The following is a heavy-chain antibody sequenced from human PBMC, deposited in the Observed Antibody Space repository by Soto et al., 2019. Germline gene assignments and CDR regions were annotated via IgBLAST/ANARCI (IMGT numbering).Heavy chain of an antibody. CDR2: ISGSGGST. J-gene: IGHJ4*02. D-gene: IGHD4-17*01. CDR3: AKARHDYGDYRLN. CDR1: GFTFSSYA. V-gene: IGHV3-23*01. Sequence: AGGSLRLSCAASGFTFSSYARSCVRQAPGKGLEWVSAISGSGGSTYYADSVKGRFTISRDNSKNTLYLQMNSLRAEDTAVYYCAKARHDYGDYRLNWGQGPLVTVSS.